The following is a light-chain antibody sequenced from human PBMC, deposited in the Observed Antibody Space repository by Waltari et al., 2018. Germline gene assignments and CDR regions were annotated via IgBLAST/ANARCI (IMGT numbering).Light chain of an antibody. CDR1: SSNIGAGYD. Sequence: QSVLTQPPSVSGAPGQRVTISCTGSSSNIGAGYDVHWYQHLPGRAPKHLISGNSNRPSGVPDRFSGSKSGTSASLAITGLQAEDEADYYCQSYDSSLSGYYVFGSGSKVTVL. CDR3: QSYDSSLSGYYV. CDR2: GNS. V-gene: IGLV1-40*01. J-gene: IGLJ1*01.